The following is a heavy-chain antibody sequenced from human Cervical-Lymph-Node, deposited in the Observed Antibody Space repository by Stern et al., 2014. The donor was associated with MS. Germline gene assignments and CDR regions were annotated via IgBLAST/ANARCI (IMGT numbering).Heavy chain of an antibody. V-gene: IGHV1-2*02. D-gene: IGHD3-3*01. CDR3: ARGSGTAYDLRGDY. CDR1: GYIFTDYY. Sequence: QVQLVQSGAEAKAPGASMKVSCRASGYIFTDYYLHWVRQAPGQGLEWLGWINPNSGGTNYAQNFQGRVTMTRDTSISIAYMELRWLGYADTAVYYCARGSGTAYDLRGDYWGQGTLVTVSS. J-gene: IGHJ4*01. CDR2: INPNSGGT.